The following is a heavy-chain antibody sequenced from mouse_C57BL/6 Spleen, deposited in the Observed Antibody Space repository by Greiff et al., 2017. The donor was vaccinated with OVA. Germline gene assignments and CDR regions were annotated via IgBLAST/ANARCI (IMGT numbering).Heavy chain of an antibody. D-gene: IGHD2-2*01. V-gene: IGHV1-72*01. CDR1: GYTFTSYW. CDR3: ARDPSATMVTTGHAMDY. Sequence: QVQLQQPGAELVKPGASVKLSCKASGYTFTSYWMHWVKQRPGRGLEWIGRIDPNSGGTKYNEKFKSKATLTVDKPSSTAYMQLSSLTSEDSAVYYCARDPSATMVTTGHAMDYWGQGTSVTVSS. CDR2: IDPNSGGT. J-gene: IGHJ4*01.